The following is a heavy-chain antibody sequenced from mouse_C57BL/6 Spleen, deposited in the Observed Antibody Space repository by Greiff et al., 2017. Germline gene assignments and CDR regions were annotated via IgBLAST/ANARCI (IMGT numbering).Heavy chain of an antibody. V-gene: IGHV1-20*01. CDR2: INPYNGDT. CDR1: GYSFTGYF. CDR3: ARRGEYDGCAY. J-gene: IGHJ3*01. D-gene: IGHD2-14*01. Sequence: EVQLQQSGPELVKPGASVKISCKASGYSFTGYFMNWVMQSHGKSLEWIGRINPYNGDTFYNQKFKGKATLTVDKSSSTAHMELRSLTSEYSAGDYCARRGEYDGCAYWGQGTLVTVSA.